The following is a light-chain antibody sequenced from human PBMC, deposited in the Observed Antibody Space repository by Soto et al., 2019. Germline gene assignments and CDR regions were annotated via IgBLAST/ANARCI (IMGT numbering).Light chain of an antibody. CDR2: DAS. CDR1: QDIRGA. CDR3: QQFNSYPIT. V-gene: IGKV1-13*02. J-gene: IGKJ5*01. Sequence: AIQVTQSPSSLSASVGDRVTITCRASQDIRGALAWYQQKPGKAPNLLIYDASTLESGVPSRFSGSGSGTEFTLTISSLQPEDFGTFYCQQFNSYPITFGHGTRLEIK.